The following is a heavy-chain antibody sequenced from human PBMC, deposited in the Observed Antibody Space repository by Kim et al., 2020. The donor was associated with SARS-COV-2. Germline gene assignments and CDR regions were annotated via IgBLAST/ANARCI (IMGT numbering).Heavy chain of an antibody. CDR1: GFTFSSYC. D-gene: IGHD2-2*01. J-gene: IGHJ4*02. CDR3: ATVLCHGGRCYAGV. CDR2: ISGSGDGT. V-gene: IGHV3-23*01. Sequence: GGSLRLSCAASGFTFSSYCMRWIRQAPGQGLEWVSSISGSGDGTFYVDSVKGRFTISRDNSKNTVSLQMNYLRDEDTAVYFCATVLCHGGRCYAGVWGKGPLVSVSA.